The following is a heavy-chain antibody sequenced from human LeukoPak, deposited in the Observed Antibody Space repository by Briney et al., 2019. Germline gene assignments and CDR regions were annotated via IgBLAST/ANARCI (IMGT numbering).Heavy chain of an antibody. CDR3: ARDIDDVLSGYWGMDV. Sequence: GGSQRLSCAASGFTFSNYALSWVRQAPGQGLEWVSCISGTGANTYYADSVKGRFTISRDNSNTLFLQMHSLRAEDTAVYYCARDIDDVLSGYWGMDVWGHGTTVTVSS. J-gene: IGHJ6*02. V-gene: IGHV3-23*01. CDR1: GFTFSNYA. D-gene: IGHD3-3*01. CDR2: ISGTGANT.